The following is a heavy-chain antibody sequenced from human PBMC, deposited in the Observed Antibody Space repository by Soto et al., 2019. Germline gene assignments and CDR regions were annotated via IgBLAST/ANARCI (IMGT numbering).Heavy chain of an antibody. CDR3: ARGRVGATNWNWFDP. CDR2: INHSGST. V-gene: IGHV4-34*01. CDR1: GGSFSGYY. J-gene: IGHJ5*02. D-gene: IGHD1-26*01. Sequence: QVQQQQWGAGLLKPSETLSLTCAVYGGSFSGYYWSWIRQPPGKGLEWIGEINHSGSTNYNPSLKSRVTISVDTSKNQFSLKLSSVTAADTAVHYCARGRVGATNWNWFDPWGQGTLVTVSS.